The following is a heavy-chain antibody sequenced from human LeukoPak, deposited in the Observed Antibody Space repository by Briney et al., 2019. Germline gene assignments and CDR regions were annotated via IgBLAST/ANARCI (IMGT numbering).Heavy chain of an antibody. V-gene: IGHV3-7*01. CDR1: GSTFSSYW. Sequence: GGSLRLSCAASGSTFSSYWMSWVRQAPGKGLEWVANIKQDGSEKYYVDSVKGRFTISRDNAKNPLYLQMNSLRAEDTAVYYCAREGLHDAFDIWGQGTMVTVSS. J-gene: IGHJ3*02. CDR2: IKQDGSEK. CDR3: AREGLHDAFDI. D-gene: IGHD3/OR15-3a*01.